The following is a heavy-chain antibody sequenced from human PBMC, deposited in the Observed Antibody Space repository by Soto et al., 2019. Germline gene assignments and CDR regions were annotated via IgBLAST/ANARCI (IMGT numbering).Heavy chain of an antibody. CDR1: GYTFTCYY. CDR3: ARDSGSAAAYYFDY. V-gene: IGHV1-2*04. Sequence: ASVKVSCKASGYTFTCYYMHWVRQAPGQGLEWMGWINPNSGGTNYAQKFQGWVTMTRDTSISTAYMELSRLRSDDTAVYYCARDSGSAAAYYFDYCGEGTLVTVSS. J-gene: IGHJ4*02. CDR2: INPNSGGT. D-gene: IGHD6-13*01.